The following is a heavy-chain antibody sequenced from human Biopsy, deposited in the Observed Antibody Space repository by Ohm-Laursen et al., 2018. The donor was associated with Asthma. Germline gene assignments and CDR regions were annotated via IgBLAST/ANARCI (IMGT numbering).Heavy chain of an antibody. CDR2: ITTDDVHK. Sequence: RSLRLSCAASGFAFNRFDMHWVRQAPGEGLEWLALITTDDVHKYNGESVRGRFSISRDNSKRTVYLHMAGLTVADTAVYFCARGEDPRPVADHLDIWGQGARVIVSP. CDR3: ARGEDPRPVADHLDI. CDR1: GFAFNRFD. V-gene: IGHV3-33*08. D-gene: IGHD6-6*01. J-gene: IGHJ4*02.